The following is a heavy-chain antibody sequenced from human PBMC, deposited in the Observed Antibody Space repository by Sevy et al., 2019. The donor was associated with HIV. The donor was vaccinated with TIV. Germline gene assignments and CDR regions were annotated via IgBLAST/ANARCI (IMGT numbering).Heavy chain of an antibody. CDR2: INPNSGGT. CDR3: ARVLRSSSGTDY. V-gene: IGHV1-2*02. J-gene: IGHJ4*02. D-gene: IGHD6-6*01. CDR1: GYTFTDYF. Sequence: AAVKVSCKASGYTFTDYFMHWVRQAPGQGLEWTGWINPNSGGTNYAQKFQGRVTMTRDMSISTAYMELTRLRSDDTAVYDCARVLRSSSGTDYWGQGTLVTVSS.